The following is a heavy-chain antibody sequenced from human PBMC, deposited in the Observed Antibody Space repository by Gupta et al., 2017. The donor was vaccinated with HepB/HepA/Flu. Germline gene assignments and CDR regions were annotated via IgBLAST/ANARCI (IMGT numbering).Heavy chain of an antibody. V-gene: IGHV1-69*01. D-gene: IGHD4-11*01. J-gene: IGHJ4*02. CDR2: IIPIFGTA. CDR3: ARGGGWLPYSNYVEFDY. CDR1: GGTFSSYA. Sequence: QVQLVQSGAEVKKPGSSVKVSCKASGGTFSSYAISWVRQAPGQGLEWMGGIIPIFGTANYAQKFQGRVTITADESTSTAYMELSSLRSEDTAVYYCARGGGWLPYSNYVEFDYWGQGTLVTVSS.